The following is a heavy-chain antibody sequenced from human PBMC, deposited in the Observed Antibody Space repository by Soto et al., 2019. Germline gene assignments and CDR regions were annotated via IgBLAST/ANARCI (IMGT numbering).Heavy chain of an antibody. CDR2: ISPKSGGT. D-gene: IGHD3-9*01. CDR1: GYTFIDYY. Sequence: ASVHVSCKXSGYTFIDYYMHWVRQAPGQGFEWMGRISPKSGGTNYAQKFQGRVTMTWDTSLNTAYMELSSLISEDTAVYYCARPPGYISDWYYFDLWGQGTLVTVSS. J-gene: IGHJ4*02. CDR3: ARPPGYISDWYYFDL. V-gene: IGHV1-2*02.